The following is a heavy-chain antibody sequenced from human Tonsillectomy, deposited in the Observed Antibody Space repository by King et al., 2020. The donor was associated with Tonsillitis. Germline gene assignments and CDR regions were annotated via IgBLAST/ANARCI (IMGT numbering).Heavy chain of an antibody. D-gene: IGHD2-15*01. Sequence: VQLVESGGGWVQPGGSLRLSCAASGFTFSSYAMSWVRQAPGKGLEWVSAISCSGISTSYADSVKGRFTISRDNSKNTLYLQMNSLRAEDTAVYYCAKDPILRIPLYYFDYWGQGTLVTVSS. CDR1: GFTFSSYA. V-gene: IGHV3-23*04. CDR2: ISCSGIST. J-gene: IGHJ4*02. CDR3: AKDPILRIPLYYFDY.